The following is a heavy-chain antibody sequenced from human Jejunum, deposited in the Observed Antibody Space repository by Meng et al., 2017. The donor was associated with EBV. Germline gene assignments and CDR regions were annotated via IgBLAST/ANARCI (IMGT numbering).Heavy chain of an antibody. CDR1: GDSVRSYY. Sequence: QLRLQESGPGLVKPWDTLSLTCTVTGDSVRSYYWSWIRQSPEKGLEWIGYTHYSETSIYSPSLMSRATISVDTSNSQFSLKLNSVTAADTAIYYCTRGSTGAFNPWGQGIVVTVSS. V-gene: IGHV4-59*02. J-gene: IGHJ5*02. D-gene: IGHD1-26*01. CDR2: THYSETS. CDR3: TRGSTGAFNP.